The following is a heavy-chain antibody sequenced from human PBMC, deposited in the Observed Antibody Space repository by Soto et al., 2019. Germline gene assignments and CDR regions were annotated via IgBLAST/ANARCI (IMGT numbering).Heavy chain of an antibody. V-gene: IGHV3-7*04. D-gene: IGHD1-26*01. Sequence: EVQLVESGGDLVQPGGSLKLSCAASGFSLSSYWMSWFRQAPGKGLEWVANIKEDGSHKYYVGAVKGRFTISRDNAKNSLYLQMNRLTAEDTALYYCARDANSGGDHDSWGQGTLVTVSS. CDR3: ARDANSGGDHDS. CDR1: GFSLSSYW. J-gene: IGHJ4*02. CDR2: IKEDGSHK.